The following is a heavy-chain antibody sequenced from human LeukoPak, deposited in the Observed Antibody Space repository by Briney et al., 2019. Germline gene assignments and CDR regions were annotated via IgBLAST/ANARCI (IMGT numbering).Heavy chain of an antibody. V-gene: IGHV1-46*01. CDR2: INPSGCST. CDR3: ARASYDFWSGYSRSWYFDL. CDR1: GYTFTSYY. J-gene: IGHJ2*01. D-gene: IGHD3-3*01. Sequence: GASVKVSCKASGYTFTSYYMHWVRQAPGQGLEWMGIINPSGCSTSYAQKFQGRVTMTRDTSTSTVYMELSSLRSEDTAVYYCARASYDFWSGYSRSWYFDLWGRGTLVTVSS.